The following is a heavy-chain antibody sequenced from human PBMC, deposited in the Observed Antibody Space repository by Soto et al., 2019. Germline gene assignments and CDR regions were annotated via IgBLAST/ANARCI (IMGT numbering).Heavy chain of an antibody. Sequence: PGESLKISCKGSGYSFTSYWIGWVRQMPGKGLEWMGIIYPGDSDTRYSPSFQGQVTISADKSISTAYLQWSSLKASDTAMYYCARMAGYCSSTSCRRYGMDVWGQGTTVTVSS. CDR3: ARMAGYCSSTSCRRYGMDV. J-gene: IGHJ6*02. CDR1: GYSFTSYW. V-gene: IGHV5-51*01. D-gene: IGHD2-2*01. CDR2: IYPGDSDT.